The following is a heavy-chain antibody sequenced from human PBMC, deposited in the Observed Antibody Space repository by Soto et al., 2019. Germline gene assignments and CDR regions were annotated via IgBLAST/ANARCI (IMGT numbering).Heavy chain of an antibody. Sequence: QVQLVQSGAEVKKPGASVKVSCKASGYTFTSYYMHWVRHAPGQGLEWMGIINPSGGSTSYAQKFQGRVTMTRDTSTSTVYMELSSLRSEDTAVYYCARETYYYDSSGYHILYYFDYWGQGTLVTVSS. CDR1: GYTFTSYY. CDR3: ARETYYYDSSGYHILYYFDY. D-gene: IGHD3-22*01. CDR2: INPSGGST. V-gene: IGHV1-46*01. J-gene: IGHJ4*02.